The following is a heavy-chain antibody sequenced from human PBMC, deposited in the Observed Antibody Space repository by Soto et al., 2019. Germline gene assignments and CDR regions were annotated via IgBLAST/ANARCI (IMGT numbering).Heavy chain of an antibody. CDR3: ASQDRSPRHYYYYGMDV. CDR2: ISSSGSTI. CDR1: GFTFSSYE. J-gene: IGHJ6*02. Sequence: PGGSLRLSCAASGFTFSSYEMNWVRQAPGKGLEWVSYISSSGSTIYYADSVKGRFTISRDNAKNSLYLQMNSLRAEDTAVYYCASQDRSPRHYYYYGMDVWGQGTLVTVSS. D-gene: IGHD3-22*01. V-gene: IGHV3-48*03.